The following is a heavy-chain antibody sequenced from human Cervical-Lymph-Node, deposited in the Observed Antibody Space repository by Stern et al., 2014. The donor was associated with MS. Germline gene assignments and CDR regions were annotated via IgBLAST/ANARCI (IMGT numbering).Heavy chain of an antibody. CDR3: ARDVTNSRRPPFFDS. CDR1: GYNFVSSG. V-gene: IGHV1-18*01. CDR2: TSAHNGHT. Sequence: QVQLVQSGAEVKNPGASVKVSCKASGYNFVSSGISWVRQPPGQGLQWMGWTSAHNGHTEYEQNFQGRVTMTSDTSTNTAYMELKSLTSDDTAVYYCARDVTNSRRPPFFDSWGQGTLVTVSS. D-gene: IGHD4-11*01. J-gene: IGHJ4*02.